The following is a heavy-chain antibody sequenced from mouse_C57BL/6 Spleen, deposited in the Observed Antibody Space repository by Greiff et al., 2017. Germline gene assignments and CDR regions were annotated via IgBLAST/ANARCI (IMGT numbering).Heavy chain of an antibody. CDR1: GYTFTSYW. CDR2: IYPGSGST. CDR3: ARYDGYSAWFAD. Sequence: QVQLQQPGAELVKPGASVKMSCKASGYTFTSYWITWVKQRPGQGLEWIGDIYPGSGSTNYNEKFKSKATLTVDTSSSTAYMQLSSLTSEDSAVYYCARYDGYSAWFADWGQGTLVTVSA. J-gene: IGHJ3*01. D-gene: IGHD2-3*01. V-gene: IGHV1-55*01.